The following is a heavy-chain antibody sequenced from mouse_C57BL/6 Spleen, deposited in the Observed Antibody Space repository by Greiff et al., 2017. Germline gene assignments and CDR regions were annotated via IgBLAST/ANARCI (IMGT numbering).Heavy chain of an antibody. CDR3: ARRSTPRYFDV. J-gene: IGHJ1*03. D-gene: IGHD5-1*01. CDR1: GYSFTDYY. CDR2: INPSTGGT. Sequence: EVQLQQSGPELVKPGASVKISCKASGYSFTDYYMNWVKQSPEKSLEWIGEINPSTGGTTYNQKFKGKATLTVDKSSSTAYMQLKSLTSEDSAVYYCARRSTPRYFDVWGTGTTVTVSS. V-gene: IGHV1-42*01.